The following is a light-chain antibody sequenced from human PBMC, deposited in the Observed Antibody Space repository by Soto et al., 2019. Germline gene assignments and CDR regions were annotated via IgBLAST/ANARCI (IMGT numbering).Light chain of an antibody. CDR1: SSDLGAYKY. CDR2: EVS. CDR3: SSYTNTITLV. V-gene: IGLV2-14*03. J-gene: IGLJ1*01. Sequence: QSVLTQPASVSGSPGQSITISCAGNSSDLGAYKYVSWYQQHPDKAPKLILYEVSRRPSGVSNRFSGSKSGNTASLTISGLLAEDEADYSCSSYTNTITLVFGTGTKVTVL.